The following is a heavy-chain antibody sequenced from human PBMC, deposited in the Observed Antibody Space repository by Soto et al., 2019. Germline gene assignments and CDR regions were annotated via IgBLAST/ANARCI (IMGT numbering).Heavy chain of an antibody. CDR3: ARGGSYYLRYYYGMDV. CDR2: ISSSGSTI. J-gene: IGHJ6*02. Sequence: GGSLRLSCAASGFTFSSYETNWVRQAPGKGLEWISYISSSGSTIYYADSVKGRFTISRDNAKNSLYLQMNSLRAEDTAVYYCARGGSYYLRYYYGMDVWGQGTTVTVSS. CDR1: GFTFSSYE. V-gene: IGHV3-48*03. D-gene: IGHD1-26*01.